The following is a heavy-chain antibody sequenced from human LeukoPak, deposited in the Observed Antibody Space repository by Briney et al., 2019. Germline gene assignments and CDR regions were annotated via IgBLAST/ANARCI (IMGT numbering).Heavy chain of an antibody. CDR1: GYAFTSYG. Sequence: ASVKVSCKASGYAFTSYGISWVRQAPGQGLEWMGWISAYNGNTNYAQKLQGRVTMTTDTSTSTAYMELRSLRSDDTAVYYCARALHVLRYFDWPPYGMDVWGQGTTVTVSS. CDR3: ARALHVLRYFDWPPYGMDV. D-gene: IGHD3-9*01. V-gene: IGHV1-18*01. J-gene: IGHJ6*02. CDR2: ISAYNGNT.